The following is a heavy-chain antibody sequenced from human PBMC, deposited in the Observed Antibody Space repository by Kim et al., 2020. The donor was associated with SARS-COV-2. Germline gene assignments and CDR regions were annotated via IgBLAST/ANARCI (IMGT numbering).Heavy chain of an antibody. J-gene: IGHJ4*02. Sequence: GGSLRLSCAASGFTISGYEMNWVRQAPGKGLEWVSYVSNSGRSIYYADSVKGRFTISRDNARNSLYLQMNSLRAEETAIYYCVAEYSTLSDYFDYWGQGTLVTVSS. CDR2: VSNSGRSI. CDR3: VAEYSTLSDYFDY. V-gene: IGHV3-48*03. CDR1: GFTISGYE. D-gene: IGHD2-2*01.